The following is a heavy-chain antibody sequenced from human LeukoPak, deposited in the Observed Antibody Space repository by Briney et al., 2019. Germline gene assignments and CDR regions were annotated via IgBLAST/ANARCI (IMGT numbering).Heavy chain of an antibody. D-gene: IGHD3-10*01. V-gene: IGHV5-10-1*01. J-gene: IGHJ6*02. CDR3: ARRGYYYYGMDV. CDR1: GHSFTSYW. CDR2: IDPSDSYT. Sequence: GESLQISCKDSGHSFTSYWISWVRQLPGKGLEWMGRIDPSDSYTNYSPSFQGHVTISVDKSISTAYLQWSSLKASDSAMYYRARRGYYYYGMDVRGQGTTVTVSS.